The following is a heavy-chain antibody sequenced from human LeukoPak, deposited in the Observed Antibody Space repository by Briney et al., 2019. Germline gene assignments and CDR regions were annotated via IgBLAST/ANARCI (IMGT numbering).Heavy chain of an antibody. CDR1: GFTVSSNY. CDR2: IYSGGST. CDR3: AKDASLYYYDSSGDY. Sequence: QSGGSLRLSCAASGFTVSSNYMSWVRQAPGKGLEWVSVIYSGGSTYYADSVKGRFTISRDNSKNTLYLQMNSLRAEDTAVYHCAKDASLYYYDSSGDYWGQGTLVTVSS. V-gene: IGHV3-66*01. D-gene: IGHD3-22*01. J-gene: IGHJ4*02.